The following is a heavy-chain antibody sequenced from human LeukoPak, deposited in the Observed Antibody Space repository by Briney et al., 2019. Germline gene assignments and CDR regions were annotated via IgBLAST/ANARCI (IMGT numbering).Heavy chain of an antibody. V-gene: IGHV4-39*07. CDR3: ARGTLYSGWSYYFDY. CDR2: VYYSGTT. D-gene: IGHD6-19*01. J-gene: IGHJ4*02. Sequence: PSETLSLTCTVSGGSNSSYYWGWIRQPPGKALEWIGSVYYSGTTSYNPSLKSRVTISVDMSKNHFSLRLSSVTAADTAMYYCARGTLYSGWSYYFDYWGQGSQVTVSS. CDR1: GGSNSSYY.